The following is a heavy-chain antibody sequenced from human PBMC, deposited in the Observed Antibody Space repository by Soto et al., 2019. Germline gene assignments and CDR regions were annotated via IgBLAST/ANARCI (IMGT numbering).Heavy chain of an antibody. J-gene: IGHJ4*02. V-gene: IGHV3-15*01. D-gene: IGHD2-8*01. CDR2: IKSDAYGGAI. CDR1: GFTFSNAW. CDR3: TTTKGRLEPPTNDF. Sequence: EVQLVESGGGLVKPGGSLRLSCAGSGFTFSNAWMSWVRRAPGKGLEWVGRIKSDAYGGAIDYAAPVKCRFTISRDDSKNTLFLQMNNLRAEATAVYSCTTTKGRLEPPTNDFGGQGTQVIVSS.